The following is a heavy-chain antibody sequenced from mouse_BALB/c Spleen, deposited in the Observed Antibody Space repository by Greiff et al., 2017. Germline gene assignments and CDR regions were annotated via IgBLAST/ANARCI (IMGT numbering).Heavy chain of an antibody. CDR2: IYPGNVNT. D-gene: IGHD2-4*01. CDR1: GYTFTSYY. Sequence: QVQLQQSGPELVKPGASVRISCKASGYTFTSYYIHWVKQRPGQGLEWIGWIYPGNVNTKYNEKFKGKATLTADKSSSTAYMQLSSLTSEDSAVYFCARYYDYDGGFAYWGQGTLVTVSA. J-gene: IGHJ3*01. V-gene: IGHV1S56*01. CDR3: ARYYDYDGGFAY.